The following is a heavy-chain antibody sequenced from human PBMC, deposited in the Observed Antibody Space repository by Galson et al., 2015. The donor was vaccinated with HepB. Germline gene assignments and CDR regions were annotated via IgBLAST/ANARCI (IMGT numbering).Heavy chain of an antibody. Sequence: SLRLSCAASGFAFSDYCMTWIRQAPGEGLEWISYSSRRSDYENYADSVKGRFTTSRDNAKSSLYLQMTTLRADDTAVYYCARSSGYGAGPFDSWGQGTLVIVSS. CDR2: SSRRSDYE. V-gene: IGHV3-11*03. D-gene: IGHD3-10*01. J-gene: IGHJ5*01. CDR1: GFAFSDYC. CDR3: ARSSGYGAGPFDS.